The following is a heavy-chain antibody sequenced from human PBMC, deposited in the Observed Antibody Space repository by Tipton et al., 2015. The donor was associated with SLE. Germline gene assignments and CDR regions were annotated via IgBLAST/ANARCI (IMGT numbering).Heavy chain of an antibody. CDR2: ISWNSVSI. CDR3: SAWFNY. J-gene: IGHJ4*02. Sequence: SLRLSCAASGFTFDDYAMHWVRQAPGKGLEWVSGISWNSVSIGYADSVKGRFTITRDNAKNTLYLQMNNLGVDDSGVYYCSAWFNYWGQGTLVTVSS. D-gene: IGHD3-10*01. V-gene: IGHV3-9*01. CDR1: GFTFDDYA.